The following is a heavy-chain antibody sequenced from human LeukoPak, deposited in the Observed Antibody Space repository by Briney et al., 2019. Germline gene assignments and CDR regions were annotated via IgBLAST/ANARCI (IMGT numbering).Heavy chain of an antibody. D-gene: IGHD6-13*01. Sequence: GGSLRLSCAASGFTFSSYGMHWVRQAPGKGLEWVAVIWYDGSNKYYADSVKGRFTISRDNSKNTLYLQMNSLRAEDTAVYYCAGSSSLTLAFDYWGQGTLVTVSS. CDR2: IWYDGSNK. CDR1: GFTFSSYG. V-gene: IGHV3-33*08. CDR3: AGSSSLTLAFDY. J-gene: IGHJ4*02.